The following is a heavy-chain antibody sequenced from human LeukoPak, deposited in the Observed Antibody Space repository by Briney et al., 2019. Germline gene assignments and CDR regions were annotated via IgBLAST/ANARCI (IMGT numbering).Heavy chain of an antibody. J-gene: IGHJ5*02. CDR3: TRDKSPYYYGSGSSNWFDP. CDR2: IRSKAYGGTT. CDR1: GFTFGDYA. Sequence: KTGGSLRLSCTASGFTFGDYAMSWFRQAPGKGVEWVGFIRSKAYGGTTEYAASVKGRFTISRDHSKSIAYLQMNSLKTEDTAVYYCTRDKSPYYYGSGSSNWFDPWGQGTLVTVSS. V-gene: IGHV3-49*05. D-gene: IGHD3-10*01.